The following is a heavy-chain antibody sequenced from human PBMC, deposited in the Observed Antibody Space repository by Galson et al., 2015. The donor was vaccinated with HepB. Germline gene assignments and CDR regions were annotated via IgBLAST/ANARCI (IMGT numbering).Heavy chain of an antibody. D-gene: IGHD5-12*01. V-gene: IGHV3-30*04. Sequence: SLRLSCAASGFIYNTYSMHWVRQAPGEGLEWVTFISSDGSDKYYADSVKGRFTISRDNSKNTLYLQMNSLRTEDTAVYYCARELLRYSSYVSSWGRDAFDIWGQGTMVTVSS. J-gene: IGHJ3*02. CDR1: GFIYNTYS. CDR3: ARELLRYSSYVSSWGRDAFDI. CDR2: ISSDGSDK.